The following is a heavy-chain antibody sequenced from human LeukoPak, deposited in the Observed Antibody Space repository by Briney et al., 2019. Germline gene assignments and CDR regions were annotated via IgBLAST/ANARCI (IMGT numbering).Heavy chain of an antibody. D-gene: IGHD4-11*01. J-gene: IGHJ4*02. CDR2: ISGSLGST. V-gene: IGHV3-23*01. Sequence: PGGSLRLSCAASGXTFSNYAMSWVRQAPGKGLEWVSAISGSLGSTYYADSVKGRFTISRDNSKNTLYLQMNSLRAEDTAVYYCASKAGLALDYWGQGTLVTVSS. CDR3: ASKAGLALDY. CDR1: GXTFSNYA.